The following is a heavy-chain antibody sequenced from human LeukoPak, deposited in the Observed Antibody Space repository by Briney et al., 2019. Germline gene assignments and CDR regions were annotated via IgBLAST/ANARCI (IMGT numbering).Heavy chain of an antibody. CDR2: ISSDGSST. CDR3: ARGYSGSYYVSDY. Sequence: GESLRLSCAASGFTFSSYWMHWVRQGPGKGLVWVSRISSDGSSTGYADSVKGRFTVSRDNAKNSLYLQMNSLRAEDTALYYCARGYSGSYYVSDYWGQGTLVTVSS. CDR1: GFTFSSYW. V-gene: IGHV3-74*01. J-gene: IGHJ4*02. D-gene: IGHD1-26*01.